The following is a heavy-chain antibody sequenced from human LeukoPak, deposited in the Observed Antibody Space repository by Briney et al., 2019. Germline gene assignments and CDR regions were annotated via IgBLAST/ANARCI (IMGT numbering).Heavy chain of an antibody. CDR1: GFTFSSYA. V-gene: IGHV3-23*01. J-gene: IGHJ3*02. CDR2: ISGSGGST. Sequence: GRSLRLSCAASGFTFSSYAMSWVRQAPGKGLEWVSAISGSGGSTYYADSVKGRFTISRDNSKNTLYLQMNSLRAEDTAVYYCAKVLVTYYYGSGSYSAFDIWGQGTMVTVSS. CDR3: AKVLVTYYYGSGSYSAFDI. D-gene: IGHD3-10*01.